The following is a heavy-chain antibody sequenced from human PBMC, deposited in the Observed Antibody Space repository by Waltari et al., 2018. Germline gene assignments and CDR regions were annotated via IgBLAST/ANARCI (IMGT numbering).Heavy chain of an antibody. D-gene: IGHD5-12*01. Sequence: QVQLQESGPGLVKPSETLSLTCTASGGSISSHYWSWIRQPPGKGLEWIGYIYYSGSTNYNPSLKSRVTISVDTSKNQFSLKLSSVTAADTAVYYCARQVATIGMFDYWGQGTLVTVSS. CDR1: GGSISSHY. J-gene: IGHJ4*02. CDR2: IYYSGST. V-gene: IGHV4-59*11. CDR3: ARQVATIGMFDY.